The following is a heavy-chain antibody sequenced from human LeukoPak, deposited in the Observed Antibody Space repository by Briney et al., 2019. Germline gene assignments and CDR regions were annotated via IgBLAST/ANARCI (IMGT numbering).Heavy chain of an antibody. J-gene: IGHJ4*02. CDR1: GYTFTGYY. CDR3: ARDRCSGGSCYPLFDY. V-gene: IGHV1-2*02. Sequence: GASVKVSCKASGYTFTGYYMHWVRQAPGQGLEWMGWINPNSGGTNYAQKFQGRVTMTRDTSISTAYMELSRLRSDDTAVYYCARDRCSGGSCYPLFDYWGQGTLVTVSS. D-gene: IGHD2-15*01. CDR2: INPNSGGT.